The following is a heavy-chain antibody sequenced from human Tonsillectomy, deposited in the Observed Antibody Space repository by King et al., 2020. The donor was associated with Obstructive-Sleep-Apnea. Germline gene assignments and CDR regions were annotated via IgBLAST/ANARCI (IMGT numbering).Heavy chain of an antibody. J-gene: IGHJ4*02. V-gene: IGHV3-30*18. CDR3: AKERYALQSYYQDSGGYRPLQDY. D-gene: IGHD3-22*01. Sequence: VQLVESGGGVVQPGRSLRLSCAASGFTFTYYGMHWVRQAPGKGLEWVAVIPHDGTKKYYADSVKGRFTISRDNSKNTVYLQISSLGAEDTAVYYCAKERYALQSYYQDSGGYRPLQDYWGQGTLVTVSS. CDR1: GFTFTYYG. CDR2: IPHDGTKK.